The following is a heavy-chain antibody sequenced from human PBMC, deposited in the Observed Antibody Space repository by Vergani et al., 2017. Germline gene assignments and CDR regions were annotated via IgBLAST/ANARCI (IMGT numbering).Heavy chain of an antibody. CDR3: AKVGIQWNYGAYFDY. CDR2: IWYDGSNK. Sequence: QVQLVESVGGVVQPGRSLRLSCAASGFTFSSYGMHWVRQAPGKGLEWVAVIWYDGSNKYYADSVKGRFTISRDNSKNTLYLQMNSLRAEDTAVYYCAKVGIQWNYGAYFDYWGQGTLVTVSS. CDR1: GFTFSSYG. J-gene: IGHJ4*02. D-gene: IGHD1-7*01. V-gene: IGHV3-33*06.